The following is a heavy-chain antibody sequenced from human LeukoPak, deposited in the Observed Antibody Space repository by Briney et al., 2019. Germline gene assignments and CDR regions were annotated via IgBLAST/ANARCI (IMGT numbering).Heavy chain of an antibody. J-gene: IGHJ4*02. CDR2: ISGSGGST. CDR1: GFTFAGCA. V-gene: IGHV3-23*01. Sequence: GGSLRLSCAASGFTFAGCAMSWVRQAPGKGLEWVSSISGSGGSTYYADSVKGRFIISRDNSKNTLYLQMNSLRAEDTAVYYCANSPPRDWGQGTLVTVSS. CDR3: ANSPPRD.